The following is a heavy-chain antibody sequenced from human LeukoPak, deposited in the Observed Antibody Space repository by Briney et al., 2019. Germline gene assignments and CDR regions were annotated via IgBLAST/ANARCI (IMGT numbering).Heavy chain of an antibody. J-gene: IGHJ4*02. CDR1: GGSISSSSYY. V-gene: IGHV4-39*07. Sequence: SETLSLTCTVSGGSISSSSYYWSWIRQPPGKGLEWIGEINHSGSTNYNPSLKSRVTISVDTSKNQFSLKLSSVTAADTAVYYCATMSLGDWSTFDYWGQGTLGTVSS. D-gene: IGHD2-21*02. CDR2: INHSGST. CDR3: ATMSLGDWSTFDY.